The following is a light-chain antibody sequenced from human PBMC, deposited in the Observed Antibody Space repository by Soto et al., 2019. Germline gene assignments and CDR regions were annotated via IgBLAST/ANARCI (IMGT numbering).Light chain of an antibody. CDR1: SSNIGAGYD. CDR3: QSYDSSLRLYV. CDR2: GNS. Sequence: QSVLTQPPSVSGDPGQRVTISCTGSSSNIGAGYDVHWYQQLPGTAPKLLIYGNSNRPSGVPDRFSGSKSGTSASLAITGLQAEDEADYYCQSYDSSLRLYVFGTGTKLTVL. V-gene: IGLV1-40*01. J-gene: IGLJ1*01.